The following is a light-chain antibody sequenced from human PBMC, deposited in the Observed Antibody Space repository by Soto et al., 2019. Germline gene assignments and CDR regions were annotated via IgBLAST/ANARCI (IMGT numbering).Light chain of an antibody. Sequence: AIRMTQSPSSLSASTGDRVTLTCRASQGISSYLAWYQQKPGKAPKLLIYAASTLQSGVPSRFSGSGSGTDFTLTISCLQSEDFATYYRQQYYSYPWAFGQGTKVDI. CDR1: QGISSY. CDR3: QQYYSYPWA. CDR2: AAS. V-gene: IGKV1-8*01. J-gene: IGKJ1*01.